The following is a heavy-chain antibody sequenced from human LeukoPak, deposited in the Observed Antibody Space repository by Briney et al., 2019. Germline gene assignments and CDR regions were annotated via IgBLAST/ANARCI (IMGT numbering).Heavy chain of an antibody. J-gene: IGHJ4*02. CDR2: FSYNVHS. D-gene: IGHD6-13*01. Sequence: PPETLSLTCTVSGGSVSSSNYYWSWIRQPPGKGLEWVGFFSYNVHSDYNPSLKSRVTISVDTSKNQFSLRLSSVTAADTAIYYCARVSVAGTGPDYWGQGTLVTVSS. CDR3: ARVSVAGTGPDY. V-gene: IGHV4-61*01. CDR1: GGSVSSSNYY.